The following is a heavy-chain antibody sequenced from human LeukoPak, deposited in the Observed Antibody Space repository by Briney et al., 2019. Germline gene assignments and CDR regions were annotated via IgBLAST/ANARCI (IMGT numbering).Heavy chain of an antibody. CDR2: TYYRSKWYN. CDR1: GDSVSKNSVA. D-gene: IGHD3-16*01. CDR3: ARDWGDGAGYDY. V-gene: IGHV6-1*01. J-gene: IGHJ4*02. Sequence: HSQTLSLTCAISGDSVSKNSVAWNWIRQSPSRGLEWLGRTYYRSKWYNDYAVSVKSRITINPDTSKNQFSLHLKSVTPEDTAVYYCARDWGDGAGYDYWGQGTLVTVSS.